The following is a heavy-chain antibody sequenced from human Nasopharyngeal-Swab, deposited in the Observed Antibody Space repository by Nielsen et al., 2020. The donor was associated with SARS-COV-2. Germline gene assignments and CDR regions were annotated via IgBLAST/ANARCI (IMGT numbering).Heavy chain of an antibody. CDR2: INHSGST. CDR3: ARGPGLLLGYYYYYGMDV. V-gene: IGHV4-34*01. Sequence: VRQMPGKGLEWIGEINHSGSTNYNPSLKSRVTISVDTSKNQFSLKLSSVTAADTAVYYCARGPGLLLGYYYYYGMDVWGQGTTVTVSS. J-gene: IGHJ6*02. D-gene: IGHD2-15*01.